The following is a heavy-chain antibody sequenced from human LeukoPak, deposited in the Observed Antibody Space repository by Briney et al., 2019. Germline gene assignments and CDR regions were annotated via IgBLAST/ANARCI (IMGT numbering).Heavy chain of an antibody. Sequence: GGSLRLSCAASGFTFSSYAMHWVRQAPGKGLEWVAVISYDGSNKYYADSVKGRFTISRDNSKNTLYLQMNSLRAEDTAVYYCASGQGEFYYWGQGTLVTVSS. CDR2: ISYDGSNK. D-gene: IGHD3-16*01. J-gene: IGHJ4*02. V-gene: IGHV3-30-3*01. CDR3: ASGQGEFYY. CDR1: GFTFSSYA.